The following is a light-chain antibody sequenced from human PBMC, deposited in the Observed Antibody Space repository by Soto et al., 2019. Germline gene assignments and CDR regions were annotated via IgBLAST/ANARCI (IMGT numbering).Light chain of an antibody. Sequence: QMPQSPSSLSASVGDRVTITCRASQRISTYLNWYQQKPGQAPKLLIYVASLLQSGVPSRFSGSGSGTDFTLTISGLQPEDFATYYCQQSYDTVAITSGQAARLEIK. CDR3: QQSYDTVAIT. J-gene: IGKJ5*01. V-gene: IGKV1-39*01. CDR1: QRISTY. CDR2: VAS.